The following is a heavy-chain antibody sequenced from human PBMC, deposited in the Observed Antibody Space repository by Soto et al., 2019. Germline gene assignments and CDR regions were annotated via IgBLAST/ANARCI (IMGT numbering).Heavy chain of an antibody. CDR2: IWYDGSNK. Sequence: QVQLVESGGGVVQPGRSLRLSCAVSGFTFSSYGMHWVRQAPGKGLEWVAVIWYDGSNKYYADSVKGRFTISRDNSKNTLYLQMNSLRAEDTAVYYCARGRGIVVVPADLDAFDIWGQGTMVTVSS. CDR3: ARGRGIVVVPADLDAFDI. CDR1: GFTFSSYG. J-gene: IGHJ3*02. V-gene: IGHV3-33*01. D-gene: IGHD2-2*01.